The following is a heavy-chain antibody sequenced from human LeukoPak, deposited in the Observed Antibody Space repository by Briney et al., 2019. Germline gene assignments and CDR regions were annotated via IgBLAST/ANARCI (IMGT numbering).Heavy chain of an antibody. CDR1: GFTFSSYW. Sequence: PGGSLRLSCAASGFTFSSYWMSWVRQAPGKGLEWVGRIRNKANSYTTQYAASVKGRFTISRDDSKNSLYLQMNSLKTEDTAVYYCARVTTFWLEAYYYMDVWGKGTTVTVSS. CDR3: ARVTTFWLEAYYYMDV. J-gene: IGHJ6*03. CDR2: IRNKANSYTT. V-gene: IGHV3-72*01. D-gene: IGHD2/OR15-2a*01.